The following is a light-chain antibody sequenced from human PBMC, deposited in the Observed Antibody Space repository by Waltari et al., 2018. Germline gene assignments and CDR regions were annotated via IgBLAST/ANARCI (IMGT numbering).Light chain of an antibody. V-gene: IGKV1-39*01. CDR1: QSISTY. CDR3: QQSYSTPRT. Sequence: DIQMTQSPSSLSTSVGDRVTITCRARQSISTYLNWYQQKPGKAPKLLIYAASSLQSGVPSRFSGSGSGTDFTLTISSLQPEDFVTYYCQQSYSTPRTFGQGTRLEIK. J-gene: IGKJ2*01. CDR2: AAS.